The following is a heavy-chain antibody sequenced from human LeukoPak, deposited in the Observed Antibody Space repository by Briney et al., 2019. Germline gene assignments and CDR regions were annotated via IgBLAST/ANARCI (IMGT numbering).Heavy chain of an antibody. D-gene: IGHD3-22*01. CDR1: GYTFTSYY. CDR3: ARDYLYYDSSGYQLSIFDY. Sequence: ASVKVSCKASGYTFTSYYMHWVRQAPGQGLEWMGIINPSGGSTSYAQKFQGRVTMTRDMSTSTVYMELSSLRSEDTAVYYCARDYLYYDSSGYQLSIFDYWGQGTLVTVSS. J-gene: IGHJ4*02. CDR2: INPSGGST. V-gene: IGHV1-46*01.